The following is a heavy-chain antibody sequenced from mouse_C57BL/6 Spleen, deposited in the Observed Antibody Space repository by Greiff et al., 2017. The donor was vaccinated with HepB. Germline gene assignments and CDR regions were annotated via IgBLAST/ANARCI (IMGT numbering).Heavy chain of an antibody. V-gene: IGHV5-9*01. D-gene: IGHD2-10*01. CDR3: ARTYYGNYDY. CDR1: GFTFSSYT. J-gene: IGHJ2*01. Sequence: DVMLVESGGGLVKPGGSLKLSCAASGFTFSSYTMSWVRQTPEKRLEWVATISGGGGNTYYPDSVKGRFTISRDNAKNTLYLQMSSLRSEDTALYYCARTYYGNYDYWGQGTTLTVSS. CDR2: ISGGGGNT.